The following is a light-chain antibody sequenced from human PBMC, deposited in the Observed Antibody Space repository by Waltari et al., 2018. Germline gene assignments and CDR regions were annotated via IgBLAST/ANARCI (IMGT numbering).Light chain of an antibody. J-gene: IGKJ1*01. CDR1: QSISSY. V-gene: IGKV3-11*01. CDR3: QQSYNWPRT. Sequence: IVLTQSPATLSLSPGERATLSCRASQSISSYLAWYQQKPGQAPRLLICDGANRATGIPARFSGSGSKTDFTLTIASLEPEDSAFYYCQQSYNWPRTFGQGTKVEIK. CDR2: DGA.